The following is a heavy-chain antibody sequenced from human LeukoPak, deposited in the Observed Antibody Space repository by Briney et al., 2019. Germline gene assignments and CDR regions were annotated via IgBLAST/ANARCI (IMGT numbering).Heavy chain of an antibody. D-gene: IGHD6-19*01. V-gene: IGHV1-18*01. J-gene: IGHJ4*02. CDR3: ARESSWYNYFDY. CDR1: GYTFTSYG. Sequence: ASVKVSCKASGYTFTSYGISWVRQAPGQGLEWMGWISAYNSNPNYAQKFQARVTKTTDTSTGTAYMELRSLTSDDTAVYYCARESSWYNYFDYWGQGTLVTVSS. CDR2: ISAYNSNP.